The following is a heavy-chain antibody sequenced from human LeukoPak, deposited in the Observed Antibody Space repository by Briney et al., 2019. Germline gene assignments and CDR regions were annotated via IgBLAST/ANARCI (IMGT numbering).Heavy chain of an antibody. CDR1: GGSISTSSSYY. D-gene: IGHD5-18*01. J-gene: IGHJ4*02. Sequence: SETLSLTCTVSGGSISTSSSYYWGWIRQPPGKGLEWIGSIYYTGDTYYNSSLKSRVTISVDTSKTQFALKLTSVTAADTALYYCARLRGYTYGNPGYWGQGSLVTVSS. CDR3: ARLRGYTYGNPGY. V-gene: IGHV4-39*01. CDR2: IYYTGDT.